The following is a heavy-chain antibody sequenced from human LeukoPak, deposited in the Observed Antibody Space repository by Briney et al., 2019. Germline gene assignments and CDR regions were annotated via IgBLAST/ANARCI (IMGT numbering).Heavy chain of an antibody. CDR1: DGSMSMYY. Sequence: SETLSLTYTVSDGSMSMYYWSWIRQSPGKGLEWIGYIFHNGDTKYNPTLKSRLTFSVDRSKNQFSLKLSSVTAADTAVYYCARMWRSSSRFDPWGQGTLVTVSS. D-gene: IGHD6-13*01. CDR2: IFHNGDT. J-gene: IGHJ5*02. CDR3: ARMWRSSSRFDP. V-gene: IGHV4-59*12.